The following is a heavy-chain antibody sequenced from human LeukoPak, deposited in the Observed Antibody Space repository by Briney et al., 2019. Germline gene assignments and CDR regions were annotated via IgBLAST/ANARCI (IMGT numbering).Heavy chain of an antibody. CDR2: MNPDSGDT. V-gene: IGHV1-8*03. Sequence: ASVKVSCKASGYSFTASDINCVRQATGQGLEWMGWMNPDSGDTGYAQKFQGRLTITRHTSINTAYMELSGLRSEDTAVYYCTRGWDYWGQGTLVTVSS. J-gene: IGHJ4*02. CDR3: TRGWDY. CDR1: GYSFTASD.